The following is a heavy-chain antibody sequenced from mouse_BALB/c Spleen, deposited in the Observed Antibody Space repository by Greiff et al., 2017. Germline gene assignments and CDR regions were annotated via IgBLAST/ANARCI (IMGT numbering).Heavy chain of an antibody. V-gene: IGHV3-2*02. CDR1: GYSITSDYA. CDR3: ARGGLFDY. J-gene: IGHJ2*01. CDR2: ISYSGST. D-gene: IGHD3-1*01. Sequence: EVQLQQSGPGLVKPSQSLSLTCTVTGYSITSDYAWNWIRQFPGNKLEWMGYISYSGSTSYNPSLKSRISITRDTSKNQFFLQLNSVTTEDTATYYCARGGLFDYWGQGTTLTVSS.